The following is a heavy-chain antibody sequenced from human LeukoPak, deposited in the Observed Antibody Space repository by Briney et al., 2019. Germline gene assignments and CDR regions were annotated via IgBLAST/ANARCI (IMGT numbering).Heavy chain of an antibody. Sequence: GASVNVSCKASVYTFTIYYIHWVRQAPGQGREGMGWINPDSGGTNYAQQFQGRVTMTRDTSISTVYMDLSRLRSDDTAMYYCVREARAGNWFDPWGQGTLVIVSS. CDR1: VYTFTIYY. V-gene: IGHV1-2*02. J-gene: IGHJ5*02. CDR3: VREARAGNWFDP. CDR2: INPDSGGT.